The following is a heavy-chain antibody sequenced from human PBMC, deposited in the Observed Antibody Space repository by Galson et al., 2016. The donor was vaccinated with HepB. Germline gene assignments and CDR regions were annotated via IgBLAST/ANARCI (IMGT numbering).Heavy chain of an antibody. CDR1: GFTFSGYW. J-gene: IGHJ6*04. Sequence: SLRLSCAASGFTFSGYWMTWVRQAPGKGLEWVAVISYDGSNKYYGDSVKGRFTISRDNSKNTLYLQMNSLRAEDTAVYYCAKGIKYYYGSGTPYGMDVWGKGTTVTVSS. V-gene: IGHV3-30*18. CDR3: AKGIKYYYGSGTPYGMDV. CDR2: ISYDGSNK. D-gene: IGHD3-10*01.